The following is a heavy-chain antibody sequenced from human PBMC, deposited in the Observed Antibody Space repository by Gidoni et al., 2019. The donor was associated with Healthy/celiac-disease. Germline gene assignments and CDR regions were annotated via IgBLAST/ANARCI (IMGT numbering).Heavy chain of an antibody. V-gene: IGHV1-69*01. D-gene: IGHD1-26*01. CDR1: GGTFSSYA. J-gene: IGHJ6*02. Sequence: QVQLVQSGAEGKKPGSSVKDSCKASGGTFSSYAISWVRPAPGQGRGWMGGIIPIFGTANYAQNFQGRVTIAADESTSTAYMELSSLRSEDTAVYYCAREGGGSPNAYYYYGMDVWGQGTTVTVSS. CDR3: AREGGGSPNAYYYYGMDV. CDR2: IIPIFGTA.